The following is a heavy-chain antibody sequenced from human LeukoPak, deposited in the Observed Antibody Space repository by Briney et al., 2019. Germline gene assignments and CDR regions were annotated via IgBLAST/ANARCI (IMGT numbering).Heavy chain of an antibody. D-gene: IGHD6-19*01. J-gene: IGHJ4*02. CDR2: IWYDGSNK. CDR1: GFTFSSYG. Sequence: GGSLRLSCAASGFTFSSYGMHWVRQAPGKGLEWVAVIWYDGSNKYYADSVKGRFTISRDNSKNTLYLQVNSLRAEDTAVYYCARVPYSSGWYEDYYFDYWGQGTLVTVSS. V-gene: IGHV3-33*01. CDR3: ARVPYSSGWYEDYYFDY.